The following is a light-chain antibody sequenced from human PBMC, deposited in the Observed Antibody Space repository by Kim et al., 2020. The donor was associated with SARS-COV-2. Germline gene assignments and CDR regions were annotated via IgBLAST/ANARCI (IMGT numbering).Light chain of an antibody. CDR2: QAS. J-gene: IGKJ1*01. Sequence: DIKMTQSTSTLSASVGGIVTITCRASQSINSWLAWYQQKPGKAPKLLIYQASNLQSGVPSRFGGSGSGTQFTLTINGLQPDDFATYYCQQYNAYPWTFGQGTKVDIK. V-gene: IGKV1-5*03. CDR1: QSINSW. CDR3: QQYNAYPWT.